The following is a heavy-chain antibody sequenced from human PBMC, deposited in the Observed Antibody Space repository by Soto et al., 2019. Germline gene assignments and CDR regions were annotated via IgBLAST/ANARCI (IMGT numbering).Heavy chain of an antibody. CDR1: GGSISSGGYY. CDR3: ARVRRLGSYCSGGSCFTYYFDY. CDR2: IYYSGST. Sequence: QVQLQESGPGLVKPSQTLSLTCTVSGGSISSGGYYWSWIRQHPGKGLEWIGYIYYSGSTYYNPSLKSRVTISVDTSKNQFSLKLSSVTAADTAVYYCARVRRLGSYCSGGSCFTYYFDYWGQGTLVTVSS. D-gene: IGHD2-15*01. V-gene: IGHV4-31*03. J-gene: IGHJ4*02.